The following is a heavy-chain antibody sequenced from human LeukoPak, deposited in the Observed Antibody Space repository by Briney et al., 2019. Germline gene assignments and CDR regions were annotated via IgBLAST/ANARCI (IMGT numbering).Heavy chain of an antibody. J-gene: IGHJ4*02. D-gene: IGHD3-22*01. CDR3: ARHDFVYDSSGYFLGGDY. CDR2: IHPGDSNT. Sequence: RGESLKISCKGSGYSFTLYWIGWVRQMPGKGLEWMGIIHPGDSNTKYSPSFQGRVTISADKSSSTAYLQWSSLKASDTGIYYCARHDFVYDSSGYFLGGDYWGQGTLLTVSS. CDR1: GYSFTLYW. V-gene: IGHV5-51*01.